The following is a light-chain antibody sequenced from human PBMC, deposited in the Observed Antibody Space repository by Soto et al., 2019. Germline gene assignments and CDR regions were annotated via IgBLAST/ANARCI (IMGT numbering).Light chain of an antibody. Sequence: EIVMTQSPATLSVSPGERATLSCRASQSVSSNLAWYQQKPGQAPRLLIYGASTRATGILGRFSGSGSGTDSTLTISNLQSEDFAGYYCQQYNNWPRIFTFGPGTKVDIK. J-gene: IGKJ3*01. V-gene: IGKV3-15*01. CDR1: QSVSSN. CDR3: QQYNNWPRIFT. CDR2: GAS.